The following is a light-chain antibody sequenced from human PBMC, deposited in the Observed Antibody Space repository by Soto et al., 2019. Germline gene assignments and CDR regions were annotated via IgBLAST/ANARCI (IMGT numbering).Light chain of an antibody. CDR1: QSVSAR. CDR3: QQYNNWPIT. Sequence: APNTVALYTGESSTLSFRASQSVSARLAWYKHKPGQPPRLLIYGASTRATGIPARFSGSGSGTEFTLTISSLQSEDFAVYYCQQYNNWPITFGQGTRLE. V-gene: IGKV3-15*01. CDR2: GAS. J-gene: IGKJ5*01.